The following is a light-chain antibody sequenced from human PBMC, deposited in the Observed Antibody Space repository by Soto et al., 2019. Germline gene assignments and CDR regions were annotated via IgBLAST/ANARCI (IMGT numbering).Light chain of an antibody. CDR1: NIGSKS. Sequence: SYELTQPPSVSLAPGQTAMITCGGNNIGSKSVHWYQQKPGQAPVLVVYDGSDRPSGIPERFSGSNSGNTATLTISRVEAGDEADYYCQVWDSSSDGVFGTGTKVTVL. J-gene: IGLJ1*01. CDR2: DGS. CDR3: QVWDSSSDGV. V-gene: IGLV3-21*02.